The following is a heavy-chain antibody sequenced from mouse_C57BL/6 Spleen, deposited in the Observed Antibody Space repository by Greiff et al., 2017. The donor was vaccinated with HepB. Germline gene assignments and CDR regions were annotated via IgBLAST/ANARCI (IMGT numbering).Heavy chain of an antibody. CDR1: GYAFSSYW. J-gene: IGHJ4*01. CDR2: IYPGDGDT. V-gene: IGHV1-80*01. CDR3: ATETTVVMDY. D-gene: IGHD1-1*01. Sequence: QVTLKVSGAELVKPGASVKISCKASGYAFSSYWMNWVKQRPGKGLEWIGQIYPGDGDTNYNGKFKGKATLTADNSSSTAYMQLSSLTSEDSAVYFCATETTVVMDYWGQGTSVTVSS.